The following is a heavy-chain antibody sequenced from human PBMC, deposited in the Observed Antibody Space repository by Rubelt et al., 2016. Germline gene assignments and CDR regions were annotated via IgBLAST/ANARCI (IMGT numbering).Heavy chain of an antibody. J-gene: IGHJ4*02. V-gene: IGHV4-39*07. Sequence: QLQLQESGPGLVKPSETLSLTCSVSGASITSTRHYWGWIRQPPGKGLAWIGSVYYSGKTYSNPSLKSRLTIYVDTSENQFSLKVKSVTGAETAVYDCARNFGDYGGSSDYWGQGTLVTVSS. CDR3: ARNFGDYGGSSDY. CDR2: VYYSGKT. CDR1: GASITSTRHY. D-gene: IGHD4-23*01.